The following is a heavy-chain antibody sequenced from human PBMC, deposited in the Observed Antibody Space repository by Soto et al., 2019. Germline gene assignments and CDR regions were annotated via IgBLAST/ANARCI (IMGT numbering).Heavy chain of an antibody. D-gene: IGHD2-21*01. Sequence: GGSLRLSCAASGFTFSSYDMHWVCQAPGKGLEWVAVISYDGSNIYYADSVKGRFTISRDNSKNTLYLQMNSLRAEDTAVYFCAKLVDKSVDDYWGQGTLVTVSS. V-gene: IGHV3-30*18. J-gene: IGHJ4*02. CDR2: ISYDGSNI. CDR1: GFTFSSYD. CDR3: AKLVDKSVDDY.